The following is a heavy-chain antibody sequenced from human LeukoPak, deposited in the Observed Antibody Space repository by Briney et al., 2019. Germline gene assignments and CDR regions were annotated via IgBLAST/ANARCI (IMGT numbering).Heavy chain of an antibody. Sequence: GGSLRLSCAASGFTVSSNYMSWVRQAPGKGLEWVSVIYSGGSTYYADSVKGRFTISRDNSKNTVYLQMNSLRAESTAVYYCARSLFGVVSSYFDYWGQGTLVTVSS. CDR1: GFTVSSNY. D-gene: IGHD3-3*01. J-gene: IGHJ4*02. CDR2: IYSGGST. V-gene: IGHV3-53*01. CDR3: ARSLFGVVSSYFDY.